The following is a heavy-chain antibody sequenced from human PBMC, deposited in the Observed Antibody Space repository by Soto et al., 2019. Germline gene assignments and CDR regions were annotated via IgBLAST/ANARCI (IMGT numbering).Heavy chain of an antibody. CDR3: ARERGLREPYYYYGMDV. J-gene: IGHJ6*02. CDR2: IKPSGGST. V-gene: IGHV1-46*01. Sequence: ASVKVSARASGYTFTSYDMDGVGRAPGQGLEGRGRIKPSGGSTSYAQKFRGGVTRTRDQSPSTVYMEMRSLRSEDTGVYYCARERGLREPYYYYGMDVWGQGTTVTVSS. CDR1: GYTFTSYD. D-gene: IGHD3-10*01.